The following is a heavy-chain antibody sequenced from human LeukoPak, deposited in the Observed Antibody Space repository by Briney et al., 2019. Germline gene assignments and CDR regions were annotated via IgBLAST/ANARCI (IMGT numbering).Heavy chain of an antibody. D-gene: IGHD5-12*01. CDR3: ARAPRGYSGYDLDY. V-gene: IGHV3-21*01. Sequence: PGGSLRLSCAASGFTFSSYSMNWVRQAPGKGLEWVSSFSSSSSYIYYADSVKGRFTISRDNAKNSLYLQMNSLRAEDTAVYYCARAPRGYSGYDLDYWGQGTLVTVSS. CDR1: GFTFSSYS. CDR2: FSSSSSYI. J-gene: IGHJ4*02.